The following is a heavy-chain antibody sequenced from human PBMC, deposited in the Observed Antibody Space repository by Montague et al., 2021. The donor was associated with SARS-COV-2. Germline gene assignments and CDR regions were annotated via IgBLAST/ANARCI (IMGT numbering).Heavy chain of an antibody. V-gene: IGHV4-34*01. CDR3: ARVRYYGSGTSLGMDV. J-gene: IGHJ6*02. Sequence: TLSLTCAVYGGSFSGYYWSWIRPPPGKGLEWIGEINHSGSTNYNPSLKSRVTISVDTSKNQFSLKLSSVTAADTAVYYCARVRYYGSGTSLGMDVWGQGTTVTVSS. D-gene: IGHD3-10*01. CDR1: GGSFSGYY. CDR2: INHSGST.